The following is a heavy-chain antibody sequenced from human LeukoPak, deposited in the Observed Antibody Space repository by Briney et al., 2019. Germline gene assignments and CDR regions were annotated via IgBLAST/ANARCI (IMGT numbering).Heavy chain of an antibody. CDR1: GYSFSSYW. V-gene: IGHV5-51*01. Sequence: GKSLKISCKSSGYSFSSYWIGWMRQMPGKGQEWMGIIYPGDSDIRYSPSFQGQVTISADKSISTAYLQWSSLKASDTAMYYCARHGGFGEFDNWFDPWGQGTLVTVSS. CDR2: IYPGDSDI. J-gene: IGHJ5*02. CDR3: ARHGGFGEFDNWFDP. D-gene: IGHD3-10*01.